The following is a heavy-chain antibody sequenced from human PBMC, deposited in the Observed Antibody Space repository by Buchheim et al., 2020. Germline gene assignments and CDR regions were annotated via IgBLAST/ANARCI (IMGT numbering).Heavy chain of an antibody. V-gene: IGHV4-39*01. Sequence: QLQLQESGPGLVKPSETLSLTCTVSGGSISSSSYYWGWIRQPPGKGLEWIGSIYYSGSTYYNPSLKSRGNISVDTSKNQFSLKLSSVTAADTAVYYCARQSSGLDYYGMDVWGQGTT. CDR1: GGSISSSSYY. CDR3: ARQSSGLDYYGMDV. CDR2: IYYSGST. D-gene: IGHD6-19*01. J-gene: IGHJ6*02.